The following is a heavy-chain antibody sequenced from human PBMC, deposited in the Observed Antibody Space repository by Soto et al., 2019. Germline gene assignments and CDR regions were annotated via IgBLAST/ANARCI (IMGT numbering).Heavy chain of an antibody. Sequence: SETLSLTCAVSGGSISGGGFSWSWIRQPPGKGLEWIGYILHTGGTQYNPSLKSRVSMSVDKSRNQFSLHLTSVTAADTAVYYCARLQFGEGYDYWGQGALVTVSS. J-gene: IGHJ4*02. V-gene: IGHV4-30-2*01. CDR2: ILHTGGT. CDR3: ARLQFGEGYDY. CDR1: GGSISGGGFS. D-gene: IGHD3-10*01.